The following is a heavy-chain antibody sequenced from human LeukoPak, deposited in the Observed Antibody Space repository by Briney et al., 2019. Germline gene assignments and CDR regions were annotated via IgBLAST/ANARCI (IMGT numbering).Heavy chain of an antibody. CDR1: GGTFISYA. CDR3: PRAPQGYNSSWLYWYFDL. Sequence: ASVKVSCKASGGTFISYAISWVRPAPRQGLEWMGGIIPIFGTENYAQKYQGRVTLTEDESTSTAYLQLSSLRSEDANGHYCPRAPQGYNSSWLYWYFDLWGRGTLVTVSS. CDR2: IIPIFGTE. V-gene: IGHV1-69*13. J-gene: IGHJ2*01. D-gene: IGHD6-13*01.